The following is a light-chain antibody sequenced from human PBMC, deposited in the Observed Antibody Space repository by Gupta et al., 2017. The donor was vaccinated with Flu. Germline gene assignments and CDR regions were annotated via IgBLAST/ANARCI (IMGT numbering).Light chain of an antibody. CDR2: RDD. CDR3: ATWGDTVRV. V-gene: IGLV1-47*01. Sequence: TISCSGTAANLGDHYVSWYQQFPSPAPKFLIFRDDRRPSGVPDRFSGSKSGTSASLSISGLRSEDEARYFCATWGDTVRVFGGGTKLTVL. CDR1: AANLGDHY. J-gene: IGLJ3*02.